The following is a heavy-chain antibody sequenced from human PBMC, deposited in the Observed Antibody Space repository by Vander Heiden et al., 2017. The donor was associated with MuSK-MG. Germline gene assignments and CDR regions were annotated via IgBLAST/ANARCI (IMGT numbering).Heavy chain of an antibody. CDR1: GYTFTGYS. V-gene: IGHV1-2*02. Sequence: QVQLVQSGAEVKKPGASVKVSCKASGYTFTGYSMHWVRQAPGQGLEWMGWINPNSGGTNYAQKFQGRVTMTRDTSISTAYMELSRLRSDDTAVYYCARDIGDPHYYYYYMDVWGKGTTVTVSS. CDR3: ARDIGDPHYYYYYMDV. J-gene: IGHJ6*03. CDR2: INPNSGGT. D-gene: IGHD3-16*01.